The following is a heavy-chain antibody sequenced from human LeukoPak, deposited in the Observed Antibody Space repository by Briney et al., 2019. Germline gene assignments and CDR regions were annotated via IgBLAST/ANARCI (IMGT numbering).Heavy chain of an antibody. CDR2: ISPYNGDT. CDR3: ARKRGGCYPD. J-gene: IGHJ4*02. CDR1: GYTFTHFD. V-gene: IGHV1-18*01. D-gene: IGHD2-15*01. Sequence: GASVKVSCKASGYTFTHFDISWVRQAPGQGLEWMGRISPYNGDTYYAQNLQGRVTVTTDTSTRTAYMELKSLTSDDTAVYYCARKRGGCYPDWGQRTLVTVSS.